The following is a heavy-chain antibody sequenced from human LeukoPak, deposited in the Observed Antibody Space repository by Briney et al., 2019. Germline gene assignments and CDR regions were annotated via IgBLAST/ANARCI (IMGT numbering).Heavy chain of an antibody. CDR2: IVVGSGNT. Sequence: TSVKVSCKASGFTFTSSAVQWVRQARGQRLEWIGSIVVGSGNTNYAQKFQERVTITRDMSTSLVYMELSSLRSEDTAMYYCAAEAAYYYDSRDAFDVWGQGTMVTVSS. CDR3: AAEAAYYYDSRDAFDV. D-gene: IGHD3-22*01. J-gene: IGHJ3*01. V-gene: IGHV1-58*01. CDR1: GFTFTSSA.